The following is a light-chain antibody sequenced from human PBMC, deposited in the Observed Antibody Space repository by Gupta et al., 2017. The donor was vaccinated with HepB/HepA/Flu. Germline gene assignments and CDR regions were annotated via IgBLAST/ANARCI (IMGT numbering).Light chain of an antibody. CDR2: GAS. Sequence: EIVLTQSPGTLSLSPGERATLSCRASQSVRSSYLAWYQQKPGQAPRLLIYGASSRATGVPDRFSGSGSGTEFTLTISRLEPEDFAVYYCQQECSSPRTFGQGTKVEIK. J-gene: IGKJ1*01. CDR1: QSVRSSY. CDR3: QQECSSPRT. V-gene: IGKV3-20*01.